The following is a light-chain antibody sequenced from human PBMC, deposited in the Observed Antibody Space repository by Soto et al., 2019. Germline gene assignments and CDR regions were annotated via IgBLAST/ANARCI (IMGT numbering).Light chain of an antibody. CDR3: GTWDSDLETVV. V-gene: IGLV1-51*01. Sequence: QSVLTQPPSVSAAPGQRVTISCSGSSSNIGGNYVSWYKVLPRTAPKLLIYDNHKRHSGIPDRFSGSKSGTSATLGITELQTGDEADYYCGTWDSDLETVVFGGGTKLTVL. CDR2: DNH. CDR1: SSNIGGNY. J-gene: IGLJ2*01.